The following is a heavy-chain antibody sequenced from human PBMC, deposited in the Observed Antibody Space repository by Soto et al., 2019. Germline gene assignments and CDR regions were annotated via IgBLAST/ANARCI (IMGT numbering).Heavy chain of an antibody. J-gene: IGHJ5*02. V-gene: IGHV4-39*01. Sequence: SEILSLTCTVSGESIRSDTDYWAWIRQPPGKGPEWIGSIYYSGSTYYNPSLKSRITISVDTSKNQFSLKLNSVTAADTAVYYCARRLEEFGNYWFDPWGQGTLVTVSS. CDR3: ARRLEEFGNYWFDP. CDR2: IYYSGST. CDR1: GESIRSDTDY. D-gene: IGHD3-10*01.